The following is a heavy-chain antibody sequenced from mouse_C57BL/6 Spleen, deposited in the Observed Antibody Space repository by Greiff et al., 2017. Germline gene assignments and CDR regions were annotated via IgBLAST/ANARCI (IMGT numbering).Heavy chain of an antibody. Sequence: QVQLQQPGAELVRPGSSVKLSCKASGYTFTSYWMHWVKQRPIQGLEWIGNIDPSDSATHYNQKFKDKATLTVDKSSSTAYMQLSSLTSEDSAVYYCAREYSYAMDYWGQGTSVTVSS. CDR3: AREYSYAMDY. CDR2: IDPSDSAT. J-gene: IGHJ4*01. D-gene: IGHD5-1*01. CDR1: GYTFTSYW. V-gene: IGHV1-52*01.